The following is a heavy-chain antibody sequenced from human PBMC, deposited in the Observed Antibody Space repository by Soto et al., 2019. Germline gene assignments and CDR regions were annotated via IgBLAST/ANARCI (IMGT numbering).Heavy chain of an antibody. D-gene: IGHD3-10*01. Sequence: EVQLVESGGGLVQPGGSLRLSCAASGFTVSSNYMSWVRQAPGKGLEWVSVIFTGGSTYYADSVKGRFTISRDNSKNTLYLQMNSLRAEDTAVYYCANHYPLHAFDIWGQGTMVTVSS. CDR3: ANHYPLHAFDI. CDR2: IFTGGST. J-gene: IGHJ3*02. V-gene: IGHV3-53*01. CDR1: GFTVSSNY.